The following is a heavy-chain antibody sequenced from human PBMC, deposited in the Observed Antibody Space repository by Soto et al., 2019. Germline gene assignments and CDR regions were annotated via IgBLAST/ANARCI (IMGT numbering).Heavy chain of an antibody. CDR2: IYVTGAV. CDR1: GAALNSGNYY. V-gene: IGHV4-31*03. D-gene: IGHD2-21*01. CDR3: ARLRIATNNYKWFDP. J-gene: IGHJ5*02. Sequence: SETLSLTCSVPGAALNSGNYYWSWIRQVPGKGLEWIGHIYVTGAVDYNPSLRDRITISQDTSERQFSLNLRLVTAADTAVYYCARLRIATNNYKWFDPWGQGTLVTVSS.